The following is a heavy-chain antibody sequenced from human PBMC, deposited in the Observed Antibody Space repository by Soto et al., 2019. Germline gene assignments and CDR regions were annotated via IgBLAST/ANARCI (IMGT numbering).Heavy chain of an antibody. CDR3: ARGGGYYDSIGYYGCEYFDY. J-gene: IGHJ4*02. D-gene: IGHD3-22*01. Sequence: SETLSLTCTVSGGSIISYYWSWIRQPPGKGLEWIGYIYDSGSTSYNPSLKSRVTISADTSKNQFSLKLSSVTAADTAVYYCARGGGYYDSIGYYGCEYFDYWGQGTLVTVSS. CDR2: IYDSGST. CDR1: GGSIISYY. V-gene: IGHV4-59*01.